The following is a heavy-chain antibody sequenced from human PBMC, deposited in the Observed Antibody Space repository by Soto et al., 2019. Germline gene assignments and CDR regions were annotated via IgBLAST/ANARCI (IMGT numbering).Heavy chain of an antibody. CDR2: INSDGSRT. J-gene: IGHJ4*02. V-gene: IGHV3-74*01. CDR1: GFTFSSYW. D-gene: IGHD3-22*01. CDR3: ARALTYYYDPDY. Sequence: GGSLRLSCAASGFTFSSYWMHWVRQAPGKGLVWVSRINSDGSRTTYADSVKGRFTISRDNAKNMLHLQMNSLRAEDTAVYYCARALTYYYDPDYWGQGTLVTVSS.